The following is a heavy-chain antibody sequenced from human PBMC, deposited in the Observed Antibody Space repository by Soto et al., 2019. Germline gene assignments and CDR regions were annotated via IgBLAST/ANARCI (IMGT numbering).Heavy chain of an antibody. D-gene: IGHD4-17*01. V-gene: IGHV4-31*03. CDR1: GGSISSGGYY. Sequence: SETLSLTCTVSGGSISSGGYYWSWIRQHPGKGLEWIGYIYYSGSTYYNPSLKSRVTISVDTSKNQFSLKLSSVTAADTAVYYCARGGTVTTKSLHFDYWGQGTLVTVSS. CDR3: ARGGTVTTKSLHFDY. J-gene: IGHJ4*02. CDR2: IYYSGST.